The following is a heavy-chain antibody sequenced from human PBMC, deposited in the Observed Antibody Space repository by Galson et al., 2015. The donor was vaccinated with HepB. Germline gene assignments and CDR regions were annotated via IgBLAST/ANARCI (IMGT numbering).Heavy chain of an antibody. Sequence: SLRLSCAASGFTFTTSSMNWVSQAPGKGLEWVSYISSSSSTIYYADSVRGRFTISRDNAKNSLYLQMNSLRDEDTAVYYCARVGTSGGYYNILNYWGQGTLVTVSS. J-gene: IGHJ4*02. CDR3: ARVGTSGGYYNILNY. V-gene: IGHV3-48*02. D-gene: IGHD1-26*01. CDR2: ISSSSSTI. CDR1: GFTFTTSS.